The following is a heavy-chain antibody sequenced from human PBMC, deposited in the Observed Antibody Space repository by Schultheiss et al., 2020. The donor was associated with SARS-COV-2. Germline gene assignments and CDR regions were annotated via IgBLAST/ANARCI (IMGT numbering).Heavy chain of an antibody. CDR1: GGSFSGYYW. CDR2: IFSNDEK. J-gene: IGHJ4*02. D-gene: IGHD5-18*01. CDR3: ARIRYVDTAMVTTGYYFDY. Sequence: ETLSLTCAVYGGSFSGYYWSWIRQPPGKALEWLAHIFSNDEKSYSTSLKTRLTISKDTSKNQVVLTMTNMDPVDTATYYCARIRYVDTAMVTTGYYFDYWGQGTLVTVSS. V-gene: IGHV2-26*01.